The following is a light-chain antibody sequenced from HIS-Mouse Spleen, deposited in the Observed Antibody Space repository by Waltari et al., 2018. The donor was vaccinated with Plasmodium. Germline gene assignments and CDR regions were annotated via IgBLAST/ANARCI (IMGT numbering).Light chain of an antibody. CDR2: DES. CDR3: QVWDSSSDHVV. J-gene: IGLJ2*01. Sequence: SYVLTQPPSVSVAPGQTARITCGGNNLVSKSVPWYQQKPGQAPVLVVYDESDRPSGIPERFSGSNSGNTATLTISRVEAGDEADYYCQVWDSSSDHVVFGGGTKLTVL. V-gene: IGLV3-21*02. CDR1: NLVSKS.